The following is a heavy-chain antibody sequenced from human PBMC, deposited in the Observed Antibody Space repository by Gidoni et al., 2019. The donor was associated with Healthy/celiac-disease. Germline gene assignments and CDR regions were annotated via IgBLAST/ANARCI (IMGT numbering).Heavy chain of an antibody. CDR2: MNPNSGNT. D-gene: IGHD4-4*01. CDR3: ARGRRWAVTREGHYYGMDV. V-gene: IGHV1-8*01. J-gene: IGHJ6*02. CDR1: GYTFTSYD. Sequence: QVQLVQSGAEGKKPGASVKVSCKASGYTFTSYDINWVRQATGQGLEWMGGMNPNSGNTGYAQKFQGRVTMTRNTSISTAYMELSSLRAEDTAVYYCARGRRWAVTREGHYYGMDVWGQGTTVTVSS.